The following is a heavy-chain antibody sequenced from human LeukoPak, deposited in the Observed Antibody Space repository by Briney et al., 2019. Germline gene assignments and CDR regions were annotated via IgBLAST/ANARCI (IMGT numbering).Heavy chain of an antibody. CDR3: ARFRYRSSAFDY. V-gene: IGHV3-7*01. CDR2: IKQDGSDK. J-gene: IGHJ4*02. CDR1: GFTFSTYW. Sequence: GGSLRLSCAASGFTFSTYWMTWVRQAPGKGLEWVSNIKQDGSDKYYVDSVKGRFTISRDNAKNSLYLQMNSLRAEDTAVYYCARFRYRSSAFDYWGQGTLVTVSS. D-gene: IGHD6-6*01.